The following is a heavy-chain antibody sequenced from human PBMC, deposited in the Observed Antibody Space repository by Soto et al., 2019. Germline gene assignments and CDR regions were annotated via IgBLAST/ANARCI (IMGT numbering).Heavy chain of an antibody. V-gene: IGHV1-18*01. CDR3: ARDLPPLDY. Sequence: QVQLVQSGAGVKKPGASVKVSCKASGYTFTSYYITWVRQAPGQGLEWMGWISAYNSNTNYAQKLQGRVTMTTDTSTSTADMELRSLRSDDTAVYYCARDLPPLDYWGQGTLVTVSS. CDR1: GYTFTSYY. J-gene: IGHJ4*02. CDR2: ISAYNSNT.